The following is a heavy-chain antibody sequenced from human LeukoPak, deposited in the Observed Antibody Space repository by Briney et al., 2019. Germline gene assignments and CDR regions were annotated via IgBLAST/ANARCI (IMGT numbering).Heavy chain of an antibody. V-gene: IGHV3-23*01. CDR2: IGGSTGRT. CDR3: AKDRRSLVGPTNFDY. D-gene: IGHD1-26*01. CDR1: GFSFDNYA. Sequence: GGSLRLSCAASGFSFDNYAMSWVRQAPGKGLEWVSAIGGSTGRTYYADSVKGRFPVSRDNSKNTLYMQRTSLTAEHTAIYYCAKDRRSLVGPTNFDYWGQGTPVTVSS. J-gene: IGHJ4*02.